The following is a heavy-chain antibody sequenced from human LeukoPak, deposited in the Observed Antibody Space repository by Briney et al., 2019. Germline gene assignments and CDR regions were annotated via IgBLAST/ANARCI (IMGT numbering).Heavy chain of an antibody. J-gene: IGHJ3*02. CDR2: IKQDGSEK. CDR1: GFTFSSYW. D-gene: IGHD5-24*01. Sequence: GGSLRLSCAASGFTFSSYWMQWVRQAPGKGLEWVANIKQDGSEKYYADSVKGRFIISRDNAKNALYLQMSSLRAEDTAVYYCARDDNRGHDAFDIWGQGTMVTVSS. CDR3: ARDDNRGHDAFDI. V-gene: IGHV3-7*03.